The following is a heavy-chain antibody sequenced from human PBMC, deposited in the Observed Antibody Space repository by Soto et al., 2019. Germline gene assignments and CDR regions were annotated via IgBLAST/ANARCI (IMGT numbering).Heavy chain of an antibody. CDR3: VKGHSHSYYYFDY. D-gene: IGHD1-26*01. CDR1: GFTFSFSA. V-gene: IGHV3-23*01. Sequence: EVQLLESGGRLVQPGGSLRLSCAASGFTFSFSAMNWVRQAPGKGLEWVSSTRGSGGDTYYADSVRGRFTISRDNSKNTLYLQMNSLRVEDTAVYYCVKGHSHSYYYFDYWGQGTLVTVSS. J-gene: IGHJ4*02. CDR2: TRGSGGDT.